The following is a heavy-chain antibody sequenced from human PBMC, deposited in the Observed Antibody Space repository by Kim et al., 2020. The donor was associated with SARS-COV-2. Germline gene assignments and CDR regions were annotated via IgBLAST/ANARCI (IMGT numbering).Heavy chain of an antibody. CDR3: ARRGYSSSWYGENWFDP. CDR1: GFTVSSNY. CDR2: IYSGGST. V-gene: IGHV3-53*01. D-gene: IGHD6-13*01. Sequence: GGSLRLSCAASGFTVSSNYMSWVRQAPGKGLEWVSVIYSGGSTYYADSVKGRFTISRDNSKNTLYLQMNSLRAEDTAVYYCARRGYSSSWYGENWFDPWGQGTLVTVSS. J-gene: IGHJ5*02.